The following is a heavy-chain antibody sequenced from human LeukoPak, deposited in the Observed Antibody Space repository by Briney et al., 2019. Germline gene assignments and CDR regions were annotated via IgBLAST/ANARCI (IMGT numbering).Heavy chain of an antibody. CDR2: IYYSGST. CDR1: GGSISSYY. CDR3: ARSVDIVAPDY. V-gene: IGHV4-59*08. D-gene: IGHD5-12*01. J-gene: IGHJ4*02. Sequence: SETLSLTCTVSGGSISSYYWSWIRQPPGKELEWIGYIYYSGSTNYNPSLKSRVTISVDTSKNQLSLKLSSVTAADTAVYYCARSVDIVAPDYWGQGTLVTVSS.